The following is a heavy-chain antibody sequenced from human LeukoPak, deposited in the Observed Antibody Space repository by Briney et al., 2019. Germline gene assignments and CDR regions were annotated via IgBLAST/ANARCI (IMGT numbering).Heavy chain of an antibody. CDR2: ISYDGSNK. Sequence: GGSLRLSCAASGFTFSSYAMHWVRQAPGKGLEWVAVISYDGSNKYYADSVKGRFTISRDNSKNTLYLQMNSLRAEDTAVYYCARVRLSYSSSWYGKIDAFDIWGQGTMVTVSS. D-gene: IGHD6-13*01. CDR3: ARVRLSYSSSWYGKIDAFDI. CDR1: GFTFSSYA. V-gene: IGHV3-30*04. J-gene: IGHJ3*02.